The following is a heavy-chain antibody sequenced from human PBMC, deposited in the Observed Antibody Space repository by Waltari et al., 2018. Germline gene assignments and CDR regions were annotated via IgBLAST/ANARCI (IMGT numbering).Heavy chain of an antibody. V-gene: IGHV4-59*03. CDR1: GGSINSFS. CDR3: ATSGNLGVIGT. J-gene: IGHJ5*02. D-gene: IGHD3-10*01. Sequence: QVQLQQSGPRLVKPSEILTLSCTISGGSINSFSFSWIRQAPGKRLEWIAHLHYSGNTNYNPSFTSRITISLDRSKSELSLNLNSVTTADTAVYYCATSGNLGVIGTWDQGTRVIVYS. CDR2: LHYSGNT.